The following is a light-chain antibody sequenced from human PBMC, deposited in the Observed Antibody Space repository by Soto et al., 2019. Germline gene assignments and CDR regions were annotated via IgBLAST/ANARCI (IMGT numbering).Light chain of an antibody. CDR1: QSINNL. J-gene: IGKJ4*01. Sequence: DVQMTQSPSTLSASVGDRVTITCRASQSINNLLAWYQQKPGKATKFLIYDVSTLESGVPSRFSGSGSETKFTLTISSLKHEDFATYYCQQYDSYPLTFGGGTRVEIK. V-gene: IGKV1-5*01. CDR3: QQYDSYPLT. CDR2: DVS.